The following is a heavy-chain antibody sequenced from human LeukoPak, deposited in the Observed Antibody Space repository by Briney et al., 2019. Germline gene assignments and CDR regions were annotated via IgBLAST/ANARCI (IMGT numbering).Heavy chain of an antibody. D-gene: IGHD7-27*01. CDR3: ARTVWGSDY. J-gene: IGHJ4*02. Sequence: ASVKVSCKASGYTFTGYYIHWVRQAPGQGLEWMGWINPKSGGTNFAQKFQGRVTMTRDTSMTTAYMELSRLTSDDTAMYYCARTVWGSDYWGQGTLVTVSS. CDR1: GYTFTGYY. V-gene: IGHV1-2*02. CDR2: INPKSGGT.